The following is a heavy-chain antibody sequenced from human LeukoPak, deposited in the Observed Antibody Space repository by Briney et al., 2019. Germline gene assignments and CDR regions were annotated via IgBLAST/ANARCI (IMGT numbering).Heavy chain of an antibody. V-gene: IGHV1-2*02. CDR1: GYTFTGYY. CDR2: INPNSGGT. CDR3: ARDKAARAEYFQH. J-gene: IGHJ1*01. Sequence: ASVKVSCKASGYTFTGYYMHWVRQAPGQGLEWMGWINPNSGGTNYAQKVQGRVTMTTDTSTSTAYMELRSLRSDDTAVYYCARDKAARAEYFQHWGQGTLVTVSS.